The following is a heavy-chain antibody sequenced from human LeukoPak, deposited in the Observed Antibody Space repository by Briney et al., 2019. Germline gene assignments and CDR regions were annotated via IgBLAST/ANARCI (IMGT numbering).Heavy chain of an antibody. CDR2: IIPILGIA. J-gene: IGHJ4*02. CDR1: GYTFTSYG. D-gene: IGHD6-13*01. CDR3: ARVRSSWLPYFDY. Sequence: SVKVSCKASGYTFTSYGISWVRQAPGQGLEWMGRIIPILGIANYAQKFQGRVTITADKSTSTAYMELSSLRSEDTAVYYCARVRSSWLPYFDYWGQGTLVTVSS. V-gene: IGHV1-69*04.